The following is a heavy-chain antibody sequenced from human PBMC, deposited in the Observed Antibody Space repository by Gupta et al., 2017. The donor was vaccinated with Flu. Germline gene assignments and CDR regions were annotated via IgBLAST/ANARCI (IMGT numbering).Heavy chain of an antibody. D-gene: IGHD2-8*01. J-gene: IGHJ3*02. Sequence: DSGPGLVKPSEALSPTCAVPGSSILSGHLWGWIRQPPGKGLEWIANIYHSGNTYYNPSLRSRVTISVDTSKNQFSLKLTSVTAADTAVYYCARAIMVGSAFGGYAFDIWGQGTTVNVSS. CDR2: IYHSGNT. CDR1: GSSILSGHL. CDR3: ARAIMVGSAFGGYAFDI. V-gene: IGHV4-38-2*01.